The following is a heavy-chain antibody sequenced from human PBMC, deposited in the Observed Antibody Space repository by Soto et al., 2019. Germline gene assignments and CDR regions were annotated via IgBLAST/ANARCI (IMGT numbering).Heavy chain of an antibody. CDR2: IYYSGYT. CDR3: AGGGMTTVPY. J-gene: IGHJ4*01. Sequence: QVQLQESGPGLVKPSETLSLTCTVSSSSVSSYYWNWIRQSPGKGLEWIGYIYYSGYTNYNPSLKRRITISVDTSKNQFSLKLSSVTPADAAVYYCAGGGMTTVPYWGHGTLVTVSS. CDR1: SSSVSSYY. V-gene: IGHV4-59*02. D-gene: IGHD4-17*01.